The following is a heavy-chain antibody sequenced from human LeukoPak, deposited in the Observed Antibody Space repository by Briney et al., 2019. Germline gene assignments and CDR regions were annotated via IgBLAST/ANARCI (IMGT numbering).Heavy chain of an antibody. V-gene: IGHV5-51*01. CDR1: GYSFTCYW. CDR3: ARHGVATILASAFNI. J-gene: IGHJ3*02. D-gene: IGHD5-12*01. CDR2: IYPGDSDT. Sequence: GESLKISCKGSGYSFTCYWIGWVRQMPGKGLEWMGIIYPGDSDTRYSPSFQGQVTISADKSISTAYLQWSSLKASDTALYYCARHGVATILASAFNIWGQGTMVTVSS.